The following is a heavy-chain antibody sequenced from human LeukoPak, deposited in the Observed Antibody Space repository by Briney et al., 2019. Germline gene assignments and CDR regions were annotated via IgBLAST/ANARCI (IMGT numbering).Heavy chain of an antibody. V-gene: IGHV4-4*09. D-gene: IGHD3-16*01. CDR3: ARRRRSRGDYYYMDV. J-gene: IGHJ6*03. CDR2: IYTSGST. Sequence: SETLSLTCTVSGGSISSYYWSWIRQPPGKGLEWIGYIYTSGSTNYNPSLKSRVTISVDTSKNQFSLKLSSVTAADTAVYYCARRRRSRGDYYYMDVWGKGTTVTVSS. CDR1: GGSISSYY.